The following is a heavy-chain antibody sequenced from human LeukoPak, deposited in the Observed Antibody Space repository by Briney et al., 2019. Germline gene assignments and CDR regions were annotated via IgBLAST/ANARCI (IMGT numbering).Heavy chain of an antibody. CDR1: GGSISSSTYY. D-gene: IGHD3-22*01. CDR3: ASNYYDSSGYLNWFDP. Sequence: PSETLSLTCTVSGGSISSSTYYWGWIRQPPGKGLEWIGSIYYSGSTYYNPSLKSRVTISVDTSKNQFSLKLSSVTAADTAVYYCASNYYDSSGYLNWFDPWGQGTLVTVSS. J-gene: IGHJ5*02. V-gene: IGHV4-39*07. CDR2: IYYSGST.